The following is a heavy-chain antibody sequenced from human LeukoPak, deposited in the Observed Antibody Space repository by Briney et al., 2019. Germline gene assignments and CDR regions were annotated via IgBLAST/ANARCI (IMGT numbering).Heavy chain of an antibody. CDR2: ISSSGNTI. Sequence: PGGSLRLSCAASGFTFSSYGMHWVRQAPGKGLEWVSYISSSGNTIYYTDSVKGRFTISRDNAKNSLYLQMNSLRAEDTAVYYCAKDRPTVYSSSWLHFLDSWGQGTLVTVSS. CDR3: AKDRPTVYSSSWLHFLDS. D-gene: IGHD6-13*01. V-gene: IGHV3-48*04. J-gene: IGHJ4*02. CDR1: GFTFSSYG.